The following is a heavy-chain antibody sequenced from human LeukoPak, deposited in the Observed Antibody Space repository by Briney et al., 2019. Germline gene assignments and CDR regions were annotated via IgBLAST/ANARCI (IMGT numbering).Heavy chain of an antibody. CDR1: GYTFTGYY. J-gene: IGHJ3*02. D-gene: IGHD3-22*01. Sequence: ASVKVSCKASGYTFTGYYMHWVRQAPGQGLEWMGWINPNSGGTNYAQKFQGWVTMTRDTSISTAYMELSRLRSDDTAVYYCARAFLDDYYDTYSAFDIWGQGTMVTVSS. V-gene: IGHV1-2*04. CDR2: INPNSGGT. CDR3: ARAFLDDYYDTYSAFDI.